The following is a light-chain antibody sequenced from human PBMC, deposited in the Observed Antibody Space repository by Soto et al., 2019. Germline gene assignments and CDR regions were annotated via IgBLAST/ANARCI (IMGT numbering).Light chain of an antibody. CDR2: GAS. J-gene: IGKJ3*01. CDR1: QYISSY. CDR3: QQSYSRPLT. Sequence: DIQMIQSPSSLSASVGDRVTITCRASQYISSYVNWYQQKPGKAPKFLIYGASDLQRGVPSRFSGSGSGTDFTLTINSLQPEDFATYYCQQSYSRPLTFGPGTKLDIK. V-gene: IGKV1-39*01.